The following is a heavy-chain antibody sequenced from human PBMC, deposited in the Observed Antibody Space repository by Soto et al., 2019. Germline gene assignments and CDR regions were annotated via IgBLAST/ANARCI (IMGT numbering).Heavy chain of an antibody. CDR3: ARLSMTGTYYGMDV. V-gene: IGHV3-74*02. J-gene: IGHJ6*02. CDR2: INSDESST. D-gene: IGHD1-20*01. CDR1: GFTFSNYW. Sequence: EVQLVESGGGLVQPGGSLRLSCAASGFTFSNYWMHWVRQAPGKGLVWVSRINSDESSTSYADSVKGRFTISRDNAKNTLYLQMNSLRAEDTAVYYCARLSMTGTYYGMDVWCQGTTVIVSS.